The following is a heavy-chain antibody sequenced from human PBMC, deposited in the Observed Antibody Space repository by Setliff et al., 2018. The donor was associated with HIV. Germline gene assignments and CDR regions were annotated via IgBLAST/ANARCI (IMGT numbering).Heavy chain of an antibody. D-gene: IGHD3-9*01. Sequence: SETLSLTCTVSGGSISSRDYYWGWIRQPPGKGLEWIGSLSYSGSAYYNPSLTSRVTISVDTSKSQFSLRLSSVTAADTAVYYCARQRDFDWLLQNYYYMDVWGKGATVTVSS. V-gene: IGHV4-39*01. CDR2: LSYSGSA. CDR1: GGSISSRDYY. CDR3: ARQRDFDWLLQNYYYMDV. J-gene: IGHJ6*03.